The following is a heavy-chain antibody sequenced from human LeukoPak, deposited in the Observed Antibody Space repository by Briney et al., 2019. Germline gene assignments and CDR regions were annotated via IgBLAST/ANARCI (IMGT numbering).Heavy chain of an antibody. CDR3: ARHEFGSSSAAFDS. CDR1: GGSFSGYL. V-gene: IGHV4-34*01. Sequence: SETLSLTCAVHGGSFSGYLWSWIRQPPGKGLEYIGEINHSGYTTYNPSLKSRVTISVDTYKNQLALNMISGTAAETAVYCCARHEFGSSSAAFDSWGQGTMVIVSS. J-gene: IGHJ3*01. CDR2: INHSGYT. D-gene: IGHD6-6*01.